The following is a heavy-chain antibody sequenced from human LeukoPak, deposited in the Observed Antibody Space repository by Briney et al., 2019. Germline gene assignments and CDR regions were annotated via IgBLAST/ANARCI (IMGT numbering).Heavy chain of an antibody. CDR1: GGSFSGYY. J-gene: IGHJ5*02. CDR2: INHSGST. V-gene: IGHV4-34*01. D-gene: IGHD5-24*01. CDR3: ARERVEMATNRGDNWFDP. Sequence: SEALSLTCAVYGGSFSGYYWSWIRQPPGKGLEWIGEINHSGSTNYNPSLKSRVTILVDTSKNQFSLKLSSVTAADTAVYYCARERVEMATNRGDNWFDPWGQGTLVTVSS.